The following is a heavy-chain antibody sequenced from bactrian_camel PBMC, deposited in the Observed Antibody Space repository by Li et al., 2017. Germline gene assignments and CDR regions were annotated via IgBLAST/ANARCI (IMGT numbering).Heavy chain of an antibody. V-gene: IGHV3-2*01. CDR1: KLTYSSNC. Sequence: QLVESGGGSVQTGGSLALSCVAAKLTYSSNCMGWFRQAPGKEREGVAAILLRGDDTAYADAVKGRFTVSQDGAKNTLYLQMNNLRPDDSAMYYCAAGGGNGAFCYTGERSMDYWGQGTQVTVS. D-gene: IGHD2*01. CDR2: ILLRGDDT. CDR3: AAGGGNGAFCYTGERSMDY. J-gene: IGHJ4*01.